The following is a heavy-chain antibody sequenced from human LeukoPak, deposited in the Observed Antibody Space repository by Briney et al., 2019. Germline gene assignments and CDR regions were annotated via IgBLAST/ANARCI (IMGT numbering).Heavy chain of an antibody. CDR2: IYYSGST. J-gene: IGHJ5*02. CDR3: AGYYGSGSRFDP. CDR1: GGSISSYY. Sequence: SETLSLTWTVSGGSISSYYWSWIRQPPGKGLGWIGYIYYSGSTNYNPSLKSRVTISVDTSKNQFSLKLSSVTAADTAVYYCAGYYGSGSRFDPWGQGTLVTVSS. D-gene: IGHD3-10*01. V-gene: IGHV4-59*01.